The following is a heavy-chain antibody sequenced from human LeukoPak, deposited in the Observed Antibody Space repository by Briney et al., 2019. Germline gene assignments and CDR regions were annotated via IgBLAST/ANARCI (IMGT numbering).Heavy chain of an antibody. V-gene: IGHV3-23*01. Sequence: GGSLRLSCAASGFTFSSYAMSWVRQAPGKGLEWVSAISGSGGGTYYADSVKGRFTISRDNSKNTLYLQVNSLRAEGTAVYYCAKDRVNSIPFDYWGQGTLVTVSS. CDR3: AKDRVNSIPFDY. CDR1: GFTFSSYA. CDR2: ISGSGGGT. J-gene: IGHJ4*02. D-gene: IGHD3-3*02.